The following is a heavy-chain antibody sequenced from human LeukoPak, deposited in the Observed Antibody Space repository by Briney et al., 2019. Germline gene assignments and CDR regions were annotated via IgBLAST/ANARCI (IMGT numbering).Heavy chain of an antibody. J-gene: IGHJ4*02. CDR3: AKAGGGEPDY. V-gene: IGHV3-23*01. Sequence: GGSLRLSCAASGFTFSSYAMSWVRQAPGKGLEWDSTISGSAGSTYYAASVKGRFTISRDNSKNTLYLQMNSLRAEDTAVHYCAKAGGGEPDYWGQGTLVTVSS. D-gene: IGHD1-14*01. CDR1: GFTFSSYA. CDR2: ISGSAGST.